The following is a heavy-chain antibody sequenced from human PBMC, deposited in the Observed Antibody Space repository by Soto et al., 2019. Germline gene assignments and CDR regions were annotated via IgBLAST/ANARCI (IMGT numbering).Heavy chain of an antibody. Sequence: QVQLVESGGGVVQPGRSLRLSCAASGFTFSSYAMHWVRQAPGKGLEWVAVISYDGSNKYYADSVKGRFTISRDNSKNQLYLQMNSLRAEDTAVYYCARAEGGYSGYDPHAFDIWGQGTMVTVSS. D-gene: IGHD5-12*01. J-gene: IGHJ3*02. CDR1: GFTFSSYA. V-gene: IGHV3-30-3*01. CDR3: ARAEGGYSGYDPHAFDI. CDR2: ISYDGSNK.